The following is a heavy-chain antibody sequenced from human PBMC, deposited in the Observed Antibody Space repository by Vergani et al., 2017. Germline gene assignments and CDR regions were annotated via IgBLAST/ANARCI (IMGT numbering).Heavy chain of an antibody. CDR1: GYFISSGYY. CDR2: IAQSGAT. CDR3: ARVRYDSGSSYGSEALNYFDY. Sequence: QVQLQESGPGLVKTTETLSLTCAVSGYFISSGYYWAWIRQSPGQGLEWIGSIAQSGATYYKPSLKTRVTISVDTSKNQFFLTMSTVTAADTAVYYCARVRYDSGSSYGSEALNYFDYWGQGTLVTVSS. V-gene: IGHV4-38-2*01. J-gene: IGHJ4*02. D-gene: IGHD5-18*01.